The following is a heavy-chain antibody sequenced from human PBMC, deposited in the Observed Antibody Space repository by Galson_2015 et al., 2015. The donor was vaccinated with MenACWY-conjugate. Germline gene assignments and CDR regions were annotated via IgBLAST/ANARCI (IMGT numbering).Heavy chain of an antibody. CDR1: GFTFSDYY. V-gene: IGHV3-11*06. Sequence: SLRLSCAASGFTFSDYYMSWIRQAPGKGLEWVSYISSSSSYTNYADSVKGRFTISRDNAKNSLYLQMNSLRAEDTAVYYCARDQWAAAGINTVLGYYYYGMDVWGQGTTVTVSS. D-gene: IGHD6-13*01. CDR2: ISSSSSYT. J-gene: IGHJ6*02. CDR3: ARDQWAAAGINTVLGYYYYGMDV.